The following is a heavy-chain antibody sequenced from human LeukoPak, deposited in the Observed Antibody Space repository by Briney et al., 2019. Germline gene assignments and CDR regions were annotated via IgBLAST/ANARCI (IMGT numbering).Heavy chain of an antibody. CDR3: ARVLLLAAAFDY. CDR2: ISSSGSTI. J-gene: IGHJ4*02. V-gene: IGHV3-48*03. D-gene: IGHD6-13*01. CDR1: GFTFSSYE. Sequence: GGSLRLSCAASGFTFSSYEMNWVRQAPGKGLEWVSYISSSGSTIYYADSVKSRFTISRDNAKNSLYLQMNSLRAEDTAVYYCARVLLLAAAFDYWGQGTLVTVSS.